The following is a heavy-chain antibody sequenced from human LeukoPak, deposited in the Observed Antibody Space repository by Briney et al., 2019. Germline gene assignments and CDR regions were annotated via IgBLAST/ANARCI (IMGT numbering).Heavy chain of an antibody. Sequence: PGGSLRLSXAAAGFTFSNYWMHWVCQAPGKGVVWVSRINSDGSTTNYADSVKGRFTISRDNAKNTLYLQISSLRAEDTAVYYCASGIFSPLDDYGDYWGQGTLVTVSS. D-gene: IGHD3-3*01. CDR3: ASGIFSPLDDYGDY. V-gene: IGHV3-74*01. J-gene: IGHJ4*02. CDR2: INSDGSTT. CDR1: GFTFSNYW.